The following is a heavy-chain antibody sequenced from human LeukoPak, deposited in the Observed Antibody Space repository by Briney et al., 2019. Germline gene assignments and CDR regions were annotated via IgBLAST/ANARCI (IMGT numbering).Heavy chain of an antibody. CDR3: ARTEELLWFGELEAWFDP. CDR2: IYTSGST. D-gene: IGHD3-10*01. J-gene: IGHJ5*02. Sequence: SSETLSLXCTVSGGSISSYYWSWIRQPAGKGLEWIGRIYTSGSTNYNPSLKSRVTMSVDTSKNQFSLKLSSVTAADTAVYYCARTEELLWFGELEAWFDPWGQGTLVTDSS. CDR1: GGSISSYY. V-gene: IGHV4-4*07.